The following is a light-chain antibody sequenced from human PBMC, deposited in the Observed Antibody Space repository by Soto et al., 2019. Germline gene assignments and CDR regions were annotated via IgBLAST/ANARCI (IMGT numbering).Light chain of an antibody. CDR1: QDIDVS. J-gene: IGKJ1*01. V-gene: IGKV1-5*01. CDR3: QHYETFSWT. CDR2: AAS. Sequence: DIQMTQFPSTLSASVGDRVTITCRASQDIDVSLAWFQQRPGEAPKLLIFAASGLESGVPSTFSGSGSGTEFTLTISSVQPEDFATYFCQHYETFSWTFGQGTKVEIK.